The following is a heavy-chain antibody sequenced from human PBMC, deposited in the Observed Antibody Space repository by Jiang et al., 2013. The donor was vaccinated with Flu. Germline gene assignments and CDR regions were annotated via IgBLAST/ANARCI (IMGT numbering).Heavy chain of an antibody. J-gene: IGHJ4*02. CDR1: GHTFISYW. CDR3: ARHVEGGQFDY. CDR2: IYPDDSDT. Sequence: GAEVKKPGESLKISCKGSGHTFISYWIAWVRQMPGKGLEWMGIIYPDDSDTKYSPSFEGQVTISADKSINTAYLRWSSLKASDTAMYYCARHVEGGQFDYWGQGTLVTVSS. D-gene: IGHD3-16*01. V-gene: IGHV5-51*01.